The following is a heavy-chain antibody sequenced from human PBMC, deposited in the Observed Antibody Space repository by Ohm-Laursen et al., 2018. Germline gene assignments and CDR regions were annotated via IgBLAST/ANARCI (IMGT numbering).Heavy chain of an antibody. CDR3: IHLSATGVY. CDR2: IKSKTDGGTT. CDR1: GFTFSNAW. D-gene: IGHD7-27*01. Sequence: SLRLSCSASGFTFSNAWMSWVRQAPGKGLEWVGRIKSKTDGGTTDYATPVKSRFTISRDDSKNTLYLQMNSLKTEDTAVYYCIHLSATGVYWGQGTLVTVSS. J-gene: IGHJ4*02. V-gene: IGHV3-15*01.